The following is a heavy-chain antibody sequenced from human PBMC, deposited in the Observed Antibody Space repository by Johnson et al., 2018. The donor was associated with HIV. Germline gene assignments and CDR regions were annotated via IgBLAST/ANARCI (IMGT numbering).Heavy chain of an antibody. CDR3: VRGALGAFDI. CDR1: GFTVSSNY. Sequence: MQLVESGGGLVQPGRSLRLSCAASGFTVSSNYMSWVRQAPGRGLEWVSVIYSGGNTYYADAVKGRFTISRDNSKNTLYLQMNSLRAEDTAVYYCVRGALGAFDIWGQGTMVTVSS. CDR2: IYSGGNT. J-gene: IGHJ3*02. D-gene: IGHD3-3*02. V-gene: IGHV3-66*02.